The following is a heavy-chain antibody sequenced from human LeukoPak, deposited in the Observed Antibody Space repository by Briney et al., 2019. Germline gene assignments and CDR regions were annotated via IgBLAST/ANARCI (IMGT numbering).Heavy chain of an antibody. CDR3: AKDLDTWDPSSFDC. CDR1: GFTFSNYG. D-gene: IGHD1-26*01. V-gene: IGHV3-30*02. CDR2: IRYDGSNK. J-gene: IGHJ4*02. Sequence: GGSLTLSSAASGFTFSNYGMHWVRQAPGKGLEWVAFIRYDGSNKYYADSVKGRFTISRDNSKNTLYLQMNSLRAEDTAVYYCAKDLDTWDPSSFDCWGQGTLVTVSS.